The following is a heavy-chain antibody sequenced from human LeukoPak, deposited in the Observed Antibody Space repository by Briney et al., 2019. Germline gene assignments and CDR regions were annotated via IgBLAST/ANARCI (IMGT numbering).Heavy chain of an antibody. J-gene: IGHJ5*02. V-gene: IGHV4-59*08. D-gene: IGHD1-20*01. CDR2: IYYSGST. Sequence: SETLSLTCAVSGGSISSYYWSWIRQPPGKGLEWIGYIYYSGSTNYNPSLKSRVTISVDTSENQFSLKLSSVTAADTAVYYCARLTGTTSPNWFDPWGQGTLVTVSS. CDR1: GGSISSYY. CDR3: ARLTGTTSPNWFDP.